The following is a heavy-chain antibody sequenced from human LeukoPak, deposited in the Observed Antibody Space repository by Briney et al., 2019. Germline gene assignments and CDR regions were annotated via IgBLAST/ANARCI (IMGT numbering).Heavy chain of an antibody. J-gene: IGHJ3*02. Sequence: GASVNVSCKASGGTFSSYAISWVRQAPGQGLEWMGGIIPIFGTANYAQKFQGRVTITADESTSTAYMELSSLRSEDTTVYYCASVQLERRDAFDIWGQGTMVTVSS. V-gene: IGHV1-69*13. CDR2: IIPIFGTA. CDR3: ASVQLERRDAFDI. CDR1: GGTFSSYA. D-gene: IGHD1-1*01.